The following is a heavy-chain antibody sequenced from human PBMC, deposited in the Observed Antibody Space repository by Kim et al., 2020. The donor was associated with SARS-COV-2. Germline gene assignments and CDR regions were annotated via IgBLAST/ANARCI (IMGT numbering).Heavy chain of an antibody. Sequence: ASVKVSCKASGYTFTSYAMHWVRQAPGQRLEWMGWINAGNGNTKYSQKFQGRVTITRDTSASTAYMELSSLRSEDTAVYYCASDSNYYDSSGYYWQGWFDPWGQGTLVTVSS. CDR2: INAGNGNT. J-gene: IGHJ5*02. V-gene: IGHV1-3*01. CDR3: ASDSNYYDSSGYYWQGWFDP. D-gene: IGHD3-22*01. CDR1: GYTFTSYA.